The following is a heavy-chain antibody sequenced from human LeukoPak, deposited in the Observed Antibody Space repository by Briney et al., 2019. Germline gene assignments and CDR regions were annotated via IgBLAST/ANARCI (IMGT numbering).Heavy chain of an antibody. D-gene: IGHD3-22*01. CDR3: ARHVDDSSGYYYRTMYYFDY. CDR1: GFTFGSPW. Sequence: GGSLRLSCAASGFTFGSPWMHWVRQAPGKGLVWVSRINSDGSATAYADSVKGRFTISRDNAENTLYLQMNSLRAEDTAVYYCARHVDDSSGYYYRTMYYFDYWGQGSLVTVSS. CDR2: INSDGSAT. V-gene: IGHV3-74*01. J-gene: IGHJ4*02.